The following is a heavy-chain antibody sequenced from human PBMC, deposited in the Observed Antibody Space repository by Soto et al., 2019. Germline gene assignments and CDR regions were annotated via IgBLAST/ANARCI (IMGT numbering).Heavy chain of an antibody. Sequence: LTCTVSGGSINGYYWNWVRQSPGMGLEWIGSVYHSGSTSYHPSLKSRVTISVDMSKNQFSLMLRSVTAADTAVYYCARSTGSIDVWGQGTTVTVSS. CDR2: VYHSGST. CDR1: GGSINGYY. J-gene: IGHJ6*02. CDR3: ARSTGSIDV. V-gene: IGHV4-59*01.